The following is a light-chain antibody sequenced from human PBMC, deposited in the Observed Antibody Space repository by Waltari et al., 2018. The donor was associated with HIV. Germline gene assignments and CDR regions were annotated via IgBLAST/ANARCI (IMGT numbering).Light chain of an antibody. CDR2: YDD. Sequence: QSVLTQPPSVSEAPRQRVTISCSGSSSNIGNNAVTWYQQVPGKAPKLLMYYDDLLSSGVSDRFSGSKSGTSASLAIRGLQSEDEAEYYCAAWDDYLNGYVFGSGTKVTVL. V-gene: IGLV1-36*01. CDR1: SSNIGNNA. CDR3: AAWDDYLNGYV. J-gene: IGLJ1*01.